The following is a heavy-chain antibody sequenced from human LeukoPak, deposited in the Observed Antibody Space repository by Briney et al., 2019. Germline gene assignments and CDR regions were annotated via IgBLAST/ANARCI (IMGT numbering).Heavy chain of an antibody. CDR2: IIPILGIA. CDR1: GGTFSSYA. CDR3: ARERGSITFDAFDI. D-gene: IGHD2/OR15-2a*01. V-gene: IGHV1-69*04. J-gene: IGHJ3*02. Sequence: SVKVSCKASGGTFSSYAISWVRQAPGQGLEWMGRIIPILGIANYAQKFQGRVTITADKSTSTAYMELSSLRSEDTAVYYCARERGSITFDAFDIWGQGTMVTVSS.